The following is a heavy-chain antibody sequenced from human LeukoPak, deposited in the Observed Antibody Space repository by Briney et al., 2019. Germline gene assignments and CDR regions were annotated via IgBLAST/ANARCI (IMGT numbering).Heavy chain of an antibody. CDR1: GFTVSSNY. CDR2: IYSGGIT. D-gene: IGHD3-22*01. V-gene: IGHV3-53*01. CDR3: AREGEDYYDSSGYYFDY. Sequence: GGSLRLSCAASGFTVSSNYMSWVRQAPGKGLEWVSVIYSGGITYYADSVKGRFTISRDNSKNTLYLQMNSLRAEDTAVYYCAREGEDYYDSSGYYFDYWGQGTLVTVSS. J-gene: IGHJ4*02.